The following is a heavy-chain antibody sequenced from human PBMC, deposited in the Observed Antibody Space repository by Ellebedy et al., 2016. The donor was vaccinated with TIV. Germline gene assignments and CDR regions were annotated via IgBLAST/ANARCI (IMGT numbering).Heavy chain of an antibody. CDR2: ISSSSSYI. Sequence: PGGSLRLSCAASGFTFSSYSMNWVRQAPGKGLEWVSSISSSSSYIYYADSVKGRFTISRDNAKNSLYLQMNSLRAEDTAVYYCARDLGSGSLIDAFDIWGQGTMVTVSS. V-gene: IGHV3-21*01. CDR1: GFTFSSYS. J-gene: IGHJ3*02. CDR3: ARDLGSGSLIDAFDI. D-gene: IGHD3-10*01.